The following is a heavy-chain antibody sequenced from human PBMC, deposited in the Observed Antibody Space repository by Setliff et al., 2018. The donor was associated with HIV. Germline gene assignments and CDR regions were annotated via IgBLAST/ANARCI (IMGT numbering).Heavy chain of an antibody. D-gene: IGHD2-2*01. V-gene: IGHV1-69*05. J-gene: IGHJ5*02. CDR1: GGPFTSSS. CDR2: IIPISGTA. Sequence: GASVKVSCKASGGPFTSSSIGWVRQAPGQGLEWMGRIIPISGTANYAQKFQGRVTITTDESTSTAYMELSGLRSEDTAVYYCARDFGGYCSSMSCPGLFDPWGQGTLVTVSS. CDR3: ARDFGGYCSSMSCPGLFDP.